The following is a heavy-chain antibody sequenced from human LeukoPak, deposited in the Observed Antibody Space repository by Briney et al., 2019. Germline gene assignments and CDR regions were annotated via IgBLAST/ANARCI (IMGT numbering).Heavy chain of an antibody. D-gene: IGHD6-19*01. CDR1: GGSIRHTIYS. Sequence: SETLSLTCTVSGGSIRHTIYSWAWIRQPPGKGLERIGSIYYSGNTYYNPSLKSRVTISVDTSKSQFSLKLSSVTAADTAVYYCARPLYSSGWHFDYWGQGTLVTVSS. J-gene: IGHJ4*02. CDR3: ARPLYSSGWHFDY. V-gene: IGHV4-39*01. CDR2: IYYSGNT.